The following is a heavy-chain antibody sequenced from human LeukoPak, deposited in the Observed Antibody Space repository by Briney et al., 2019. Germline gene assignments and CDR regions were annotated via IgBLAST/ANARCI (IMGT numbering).Heavy chain of an antibody. Sequence: GGSLRLSCAASGFTLSSYSMNWVRQAPGKGLEWVSSISSSSSYIYYADSVKGRFTISRDNAKNSLYLQMNSLRAEDTAVYYCARDPTKNRRYGNDYWGQGTLVTVSS. CDR3: ARDPTKNRRYGNDY. J-gene: IGHJ4*02. CDR1: GFTLSSYS. CDR2: ISSSSSYI. V-gene: IGHV3-21*01. D-gene: IGHD1-1*01.